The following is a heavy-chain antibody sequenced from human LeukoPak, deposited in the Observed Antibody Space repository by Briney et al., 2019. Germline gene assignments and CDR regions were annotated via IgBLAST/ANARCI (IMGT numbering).Heavy chain of an antibody. V-gene: IGHV3-7*03. CDR2: IGEDGSEK. Sequence: GGSLRLSCVVSGYTFTNYWMSWVRQAPGKGLEWVANIGEDGSEKYHVDSVRGRFTISRDNAKNSLYSQMNSLRAEDTAVYYCVRDPTRAECRSGSCYLDYWGQGALVSVSS. CDR1: GYTFTNYW. CDR3: VRDPTRAECRSGSCYLDY. J-gene: IGHJ4*02. D-gene: IGHD2-15*01.